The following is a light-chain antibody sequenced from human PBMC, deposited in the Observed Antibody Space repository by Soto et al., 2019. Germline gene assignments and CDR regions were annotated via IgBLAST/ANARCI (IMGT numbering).Light chain of an antibody. CDR2: GAS. CDR3: QQYGSSPRYS. CDR1: QSVSSSY. J-gene: IGKJ2*03. V-gene: IGKV3-20*01. Sequence: EIVLTQSPGTLSLSPGERATLSCRASQSVSSSYLAWYQQKPGQAPRLLIYGASSRATGIPDRFSGSGSGIDFTLTSSKLEPEDFAVYYCQQYGSSPRYSFSQATKLEIK.